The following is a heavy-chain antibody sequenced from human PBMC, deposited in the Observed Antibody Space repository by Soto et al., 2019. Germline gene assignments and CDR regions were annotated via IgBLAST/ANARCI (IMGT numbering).Heavy chain of an antibody. CDR2: IRSKANSYAT. Sequence: GGSLRLSCAASGFTFSGSAMHWVRQASGKGLEWVGRIRSKANSYATAYAASVKGRFTISRDDSKNTAYLQMNSLKTEDTAVYYCTRGDDLESDYWGQGTLVTVSS. V-gene: IGHV3-73*01. D-gene: IGHD1-1*01. J-gene: IGHJ4*02. CDR3: TRGDDLESDY. CDR1: GFTFSGSA.